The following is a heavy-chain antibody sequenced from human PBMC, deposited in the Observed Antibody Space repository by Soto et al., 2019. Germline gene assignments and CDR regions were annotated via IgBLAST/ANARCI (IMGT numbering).Heavy chain of an antibody. CDR2: ISNSGST. CDR1: GGSISSFH. Sequence: PSETLSLTCTVSGGSISSFHWSWIRQPPGKGLEWIGFISNSGSTNYNPSLKSRVTISVDTSKNQFSLKLSSVTAADTAVYYCARDSGSYYIGYYYGMDVWGQGTTVTVSS. V-gene: IGHV4-4*08. CDR3: ARDSGSYYIGYYYGMDV. J-gene: IGHJ6*02. D-gene: IGHD3-10*01.